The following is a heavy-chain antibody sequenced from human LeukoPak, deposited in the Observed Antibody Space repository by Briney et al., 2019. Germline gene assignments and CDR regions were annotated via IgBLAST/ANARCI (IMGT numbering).Heavy chain of an antibody. V-gene: IGHV1-46*01. Sequence: ASVTVSCKASGYTFTSNYIHWVRQAPGQGLEWMGMIYPRDGSTSYAQKFQGRVTMTRDTSTSTVYMELSSLRSEDTAVYYCARDGSGSYREDAFDIWGQGTMVTVSS. CDR1: GYTFTSNY. CDR3: ARDGSGSYREDAFDI. D-gene: IGHD3-10*01. CDR2: IYPRDGST. J-gene: IGHJ3*02.